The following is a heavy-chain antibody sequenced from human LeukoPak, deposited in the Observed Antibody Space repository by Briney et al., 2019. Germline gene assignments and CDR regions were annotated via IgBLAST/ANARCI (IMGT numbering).Heavy chain of an antibody. CDR1: GYTFTSYG. V-gene: IGHV1-46*01. J-gene: IGHJ5*02. CDR3: ARGTPYGPPYNWFDP. D-gene: IGHD4-17*01. Sequence: GASVKVSCKASGYTFTSYGISWVRQAPGQGLEWMGIINPSGGSTSYAQKFQGRVTMTRDTSTSTVYMELSSLRSEDTAVYYCARGTPYGPPYNWFDPWGQGTLVTVSS. CDR2: INPSGGST.